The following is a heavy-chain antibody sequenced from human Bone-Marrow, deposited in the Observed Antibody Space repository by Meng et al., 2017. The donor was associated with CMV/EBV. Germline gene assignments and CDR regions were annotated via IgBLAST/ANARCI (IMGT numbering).Heavy chain of an antibody. CDR3: ARGGGSGPHYLFDP. CDR1: GGTFSSYT. CDR2: INPNSDGT. D-gene: IGHD3-10*01. J-gene: IGHJ5*02. Sequence: ASVNIFCKASGGTFSSYTISWVRQAHGQGLEWMGWINPNSDGTNYAQKFQGRVTMTRDTSISTDYMELSRLRSDDTAVYYCARGGGSGPHYLFDPWGQGTLVTVSS. V-gene: IGHV1-2*02.